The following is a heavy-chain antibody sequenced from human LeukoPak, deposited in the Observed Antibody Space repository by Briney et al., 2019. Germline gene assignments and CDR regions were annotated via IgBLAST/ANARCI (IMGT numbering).Heavy chain of an antibody. D-gene: IGHD4/OR15-4a*01. J-gene: IGHJ4*02. CDR3: AKDFKCEL. CDR1: GFTFSTSP. V-gene: IGHV3-23*01. CDR2: IIGSGADT. Sequence: GGSLRLSCAASGFTFSTSPMTWVRQAPGKGLEWVSVIIGSGADTYYADSVKGRFTISRDNSKNTLYLQMNSLRAEDTAVYYCAKDFKCELWGQGTLVTVSS.